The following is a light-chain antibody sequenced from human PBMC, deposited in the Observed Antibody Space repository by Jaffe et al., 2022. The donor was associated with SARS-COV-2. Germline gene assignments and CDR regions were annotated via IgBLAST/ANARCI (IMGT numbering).Light chain of an antibody. CDR1: SSNIGSNT. CDR3: AAWDDSLNGHVI. Sequence: QSVLTQPPSASGTPGQRVTISCSGSSSNIGSNTVNWYQQLPGTAPKLLIFNNNQRPSGVPDRFFGSKSGTSASLAISGLQSEDEADYYCAAWDDSLNGHVIFGGGTKLTVL. J-gene: IGLJ2*01. V-gene: IGLV1-44*01. CDR2: NNN.